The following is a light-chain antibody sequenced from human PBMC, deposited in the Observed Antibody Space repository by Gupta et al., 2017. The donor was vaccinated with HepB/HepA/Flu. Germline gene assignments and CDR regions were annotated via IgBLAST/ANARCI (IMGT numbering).Light chain of an antibody. CDR3: QQYGSSPPYT. V-gene: IGKV3-20*01. CDR2: GAS. Sequence: EFVLTQSPGTLSLSPGESATLSCRGRQSGSSSYLAWYQQKPGQAPRLLIYGASSSATGIPDRFGGSGSGRDFTLTISRREPEDFAVYYCQQYGSSPPYTFGQGTKLEIK. CDR1: QSGSSSY. J-gene: IGKJ2*01.